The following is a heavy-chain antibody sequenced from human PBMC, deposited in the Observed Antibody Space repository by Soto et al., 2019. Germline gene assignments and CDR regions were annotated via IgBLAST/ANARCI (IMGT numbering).Heavy chain of an antibody. J-gene: IGHJ6*02. CDR2: ISYDGSNK. D-gene: IGHD3-10*01. CDR1: GFTFSSYA. CDR3: ARERGVTTMVRGVIITVYYCYYGMDV. Sequence: QVQLVESGGGVVQPGRSLRLSCAASGFTFSSYAMHWVRQAPGKGLEWVAVISYDGSNKYYADSVKGRFTISRDNSKNTLYLQMNSLRAEDTAVYYCARERGVTTMVRGVIITVYYCYYGMDVWGQGTTVTVSS. V-gene: IGHV3-30-3*01.